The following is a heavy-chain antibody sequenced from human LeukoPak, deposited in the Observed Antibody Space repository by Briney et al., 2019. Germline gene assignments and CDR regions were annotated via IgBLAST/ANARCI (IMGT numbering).Heavy chain of an antibody. Sequence: GGSLRLSCAASGFIFTDYSINWVRQAPGKGLEWISYIDTTSSNIYYADSVKGRFTISRDNAKNSLYLQMNSLRAEDTAVYYCARESYWGSSAKGFDYWGQGTLVTVSS. CDR3: ARESYWGSSAKGFDY. CDR1: GFIFTDYS. CDR2: IDTTSSNI. D-gene: IGHD7-27*01. J-gene: IGHJ4*02. V-gene: IGHV3-48*01.